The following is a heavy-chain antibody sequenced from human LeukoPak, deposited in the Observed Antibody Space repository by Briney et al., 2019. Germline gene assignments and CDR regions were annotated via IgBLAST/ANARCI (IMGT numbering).Heavy chain of an antibody. CDR3: ALGNDYGDYASDY. J-gene: IGHJ4*02. Sequence: SETLSLTRTVSGGSISSSSYYWGWIRQPPGKGLEWIGSIYYSGSTYYNPSLKSRVTISVDTSKNQFSLKLSSVTAADTAVYYCALGNDYGDYASDYWGQGTLVTVSS. CDR2: IYYSGST. D-gene: IGHD4-17*01. V-gene: IGHV4-39*07. CDR1: GGSISSSSYY.